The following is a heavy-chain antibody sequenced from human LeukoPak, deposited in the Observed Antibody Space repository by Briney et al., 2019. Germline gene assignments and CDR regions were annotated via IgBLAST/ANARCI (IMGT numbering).Heavy chain of an antibody. CDR2: IYYSGST. J-gene: IGHJ4*02. D-gene: IGHD3-22*01. CDR1: GGSITSNNYY. V-gene: IGHV4-39*01. CDR3: ARHRGYYDSRGDGYYFDF. Sequence: SETLSLTCTVSGGSITSNNYYWGWVRQSPGKGLEWIGSIYYSGSTYYNPSLKSRVTISVDTSKNQFSPRLSSVTAADTAVYYCARHRGYYDSRGDGYYFDFWGQGTLVTVSS.